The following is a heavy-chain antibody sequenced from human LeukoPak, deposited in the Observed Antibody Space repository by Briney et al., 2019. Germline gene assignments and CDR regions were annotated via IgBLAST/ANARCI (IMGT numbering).Heavy chain of an antibody. CDR1: GYRFSSYW. V-gene: IGHV5-51*01. CDR2: MYPGDSDT. J-gene: IGHJ3*02. CDR3: AAYIYSGYDSFNI. Sequence: GESLKISCQGSGYRFSSYWIGWVRQMPGQGLEWMGVMYPGDSDTKYNPSFQGQVTISADNSINTAYLQWGSLKASDTAIYYCAAYIYSGYDSFNIWGQGTLVTVSS. D-gene: IGHD3-22*01.